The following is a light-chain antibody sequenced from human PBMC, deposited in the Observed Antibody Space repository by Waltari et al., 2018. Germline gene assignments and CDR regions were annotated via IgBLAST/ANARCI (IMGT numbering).Light chain of an antibody. V-gene: IGLV2-14*01. CDR3: CSFTSSSTWV. CDR2: DVN. Sequence: QSALTQPASVSGSPGQSITISCTGTTSDLAGYNYVSWYQQHPGKAPKLLIYDVNSRPSGVSNRFSGSKSGNTASLIISGLQAEDEADYYCCSFTSSSTWVFGGGTKLTVL. CDR1: TSDLAGYNY. J-gene: IGLJ3*02.